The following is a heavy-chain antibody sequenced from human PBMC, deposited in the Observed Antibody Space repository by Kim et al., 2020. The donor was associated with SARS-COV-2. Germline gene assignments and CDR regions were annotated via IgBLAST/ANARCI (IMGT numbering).Heavy chain of an antibody. CDR3: ARAGYSGFPYYFDY. Sequence: GGSLRLSCAASGFTFDDYGMSWVRQAPGKGLEWVSGINWNGGSTGYADSVKGRFTISRDNAKNSLYLQMNSLRAEDTALYHCARAGYSGFPYYFDYWGQGTLVTVSS. V-gene: IGHV3-20*01. D-gene: IGHD5-12*01. CDR1: GFTFDDYG. J-gene: IGHJ4*02. CDR2: INWNGGST.